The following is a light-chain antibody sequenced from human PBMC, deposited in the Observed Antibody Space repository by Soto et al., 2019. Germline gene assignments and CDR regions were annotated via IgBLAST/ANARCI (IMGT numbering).Light chain of an antibody. CDR2: DVS. J-gene: IGLJ2*01. CDR1: RSDVGSYHL. Sequence: QSALTQPASVSGSPGQSITISCTGTRSDVGSYHLVSWYQEEPGKVPKVMIYDVSKRPSGVSNRFSGSKSGNTASLTISGLQAEDEADYYCCSYAGSSTLVFGGGTKLTVL. CDR3: CSYAGSSTLV. V-gene: IGLV2-23*02.